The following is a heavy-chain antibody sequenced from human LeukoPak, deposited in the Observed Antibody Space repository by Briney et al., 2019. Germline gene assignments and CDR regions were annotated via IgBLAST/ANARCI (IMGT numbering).Heavy chain of an antibody. CDR2: ISGSGGST. D-gene: IGHD1-20*01. V-gene: IGHV3-23*01. CDR3: AKGPFHSLTGMTRVGYYGMDV. CDR1: GFTFSSYA. Sequence: GGSLRLSCAASGFTFSSYAMSWVRQAPGKGLEWVSAISGSGGSTYYADSVKGRFTISRDNSKNTLYLQMNSLRAEDTAVYYCAKGPFHSLTGMTRVGYYGMDVWGQGTTVTVSS. J-gene: IGHJ6*02.